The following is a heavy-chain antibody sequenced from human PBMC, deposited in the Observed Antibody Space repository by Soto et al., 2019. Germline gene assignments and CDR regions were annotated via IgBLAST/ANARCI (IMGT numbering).Heavy chain of an antibody. CDR2: IYHSGST. D-gene: IGHD1-26*01. CDR1: GGSISSSNW. Sequence: QVQLQESGPGLVKPSGTLSLTCAVSGGSISSSNWWSWVRQPPGKGLEWIGEIYHSGSTNYNPSLKSRVTISVDKSNNQCSLKLSSVTAADTAVYYCARGGSYYSIEDYYYYGMDVWGQGTTVTVSS. J-gene: IGHJ6*02. V-gene: IGHV4-4*02. CDR3: ARGGSYYSIEDYYYYGMDV.